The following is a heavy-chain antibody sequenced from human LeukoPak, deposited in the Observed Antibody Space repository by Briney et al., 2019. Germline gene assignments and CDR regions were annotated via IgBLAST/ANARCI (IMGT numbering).Heavy chain of an antibody. V-gene: IGHV4-34*01. D-gene: IGHD4-23*01. CDR3: AFMYGGNTVLDY. J-gene: IGHJ4*02. CDR2: INHSGST. CDR1: GGSFSGYY. Sequence: SETPSLTCAVYGGSFSGYYWSWIRQPPGKGLEWIGEINHSGSTNYNPSLKSRVTISVDTSKNQFSPKLSSVTAADTAVYYCAFMYGGNTVLDYWGQGTLVTVSS.